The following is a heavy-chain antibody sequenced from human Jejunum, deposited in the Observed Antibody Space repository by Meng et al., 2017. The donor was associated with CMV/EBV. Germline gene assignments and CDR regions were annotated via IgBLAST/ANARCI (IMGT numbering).Heavy chain of an antibody. Sequence: FTFSNYVIHCVRQAPGKGLDWVALISFDGTNIHYSDSVKGRFIISRDNSKNTLYLQLNSLRPEDTAVYFCARDGQYCTNGLCQFDYWGQGTLVTVSS. CDR3: ARDGQYCTNGLCQFDY. D-gene: IGHD2-8*01. CDR1: FTFSNYV. V-gene: IGHV3-30-3*01. J-gene: IGHJ4*02. CDR2: ISFDGTNI.